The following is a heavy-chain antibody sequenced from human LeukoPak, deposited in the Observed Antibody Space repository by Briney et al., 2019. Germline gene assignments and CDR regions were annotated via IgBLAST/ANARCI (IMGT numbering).Heavy chain of an antibody. CDR3: ARDDSSGLGDDYYGMDV. V-gene: IGHV1-2*04. Sequence: ASVKVSCKASGYTFTGYYMHWVRQAPGQGLEWMGWINPNSGGTNYAQKFQGWVTMTRDTSISTAYMELSRLRSDDTAVYYCARDDSSGLGDDYYGMDVWGQGTTVTVSS. D-gene: IGHD3-22*01. J-gene: IGHJ6*02. CDR2: INPNSGGT. CDR1: GYTFTGYY.